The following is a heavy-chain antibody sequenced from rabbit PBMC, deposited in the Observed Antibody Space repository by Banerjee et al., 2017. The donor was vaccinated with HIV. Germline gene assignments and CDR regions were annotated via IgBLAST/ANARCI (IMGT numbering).Heavy chain of an antibody. CDR1: GFSFSSSYY. V-gene: IGHV1S40*01. CDR2: IYGGSSGST. J-gene: IGHJ4*01. Sequence: QSLEESGGDLVKPGASLTLTCTASGFSFSSSYYMCWVRQAPGKGLEWIACIYGGSSGSTYYASWAKGRFTISSDNAQNTVFLQMTSLTASDTATYFCAKYTYGYSYFDLWGQGTLVTVS. CDR3: AKYTYGYSYFDL. D-gene: IGHD6-1*01.